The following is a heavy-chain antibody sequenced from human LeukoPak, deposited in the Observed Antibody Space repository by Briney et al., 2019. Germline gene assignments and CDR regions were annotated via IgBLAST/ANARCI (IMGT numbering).Heavy chain of an antibody. V-gene: IGHV3-23*01. CDR1: GFSVSSYD. CDR3: ASNYYGSVGSENPRGY. Sequence: GGSLRLSCAASGFSVSSYDMSWVRQAPGKGLEWVSAISGSGGRTYYADSVKGRFTISRDNSKNTLYLQMNSLRAEDTAVYYCASNYYGSVGSENPRGYWGQGTLVTVYS. D-gene: IGHD3-10*01. CDR2: ISGSGGRT. J-gene: IGHJ4*02.